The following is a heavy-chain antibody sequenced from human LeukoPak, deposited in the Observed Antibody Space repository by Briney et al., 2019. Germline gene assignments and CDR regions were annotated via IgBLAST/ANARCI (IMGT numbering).Heavy chain of an antibody. V-gene: IGHV5-51*01. D-gene: IGHD4-23*01. CDR1: GYSFTSYW. Sequence: GESLKISCKGSGYSFTSYWIGWVRQMPGKGLEWMGIIYPGDSDTRYSPSFQGQVTISADKSISTAYLQWSSLKASDTAMYYCARLTPYGGNSGFAFDIWGQGTMVTVSS. CDR2: IYPGDSDT. CDR3: ARLTPYGGNSGFAFDI. J-gene: IGHJ3*02.